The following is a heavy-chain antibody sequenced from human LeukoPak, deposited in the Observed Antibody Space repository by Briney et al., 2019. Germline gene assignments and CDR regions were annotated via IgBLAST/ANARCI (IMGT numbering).Heavy chain of an antibody. CDR2: ISGSGGNT. D-gene: IGHD3-22*01. CDR1: GFTFNNYA. CDR3: ARDLGQYYDTSDNWFDP. V-gene: IGHV3-23*01. J-gene: IGHJ5*02. Sequence: GGSLRLSCAASGFTFNNYAMNWVRQAPGKGLEWVSSISGSGGNTYYADSVKGRFTISRDNSKNTLYLQMNSLRAEDTAVYYCARDLGQYYDTSDNWFDPWGQGTLVTVSS.